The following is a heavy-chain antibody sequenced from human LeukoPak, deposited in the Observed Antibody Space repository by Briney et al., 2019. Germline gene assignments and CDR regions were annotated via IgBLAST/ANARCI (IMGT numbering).Heavy chain of an antibody. CDR2: IYYSGST. J-gene: IGHJ4*02. V-gene: IGHV4-39*07. CDR1: GGSISSSSYY. D-gene: IGHD3-10*01. Sequence: SETLSLTCTVSGGSISSSSYYWGWIRQPPGKGLEWIGSIYYSGSTYYNPSLKSRVTISVDTSKNQFSLKLSSVTAADTAVYYCARDADYYGSGFYDYWGQGTLVTVSS. CDR3: ARDADYYGSGFYDY.